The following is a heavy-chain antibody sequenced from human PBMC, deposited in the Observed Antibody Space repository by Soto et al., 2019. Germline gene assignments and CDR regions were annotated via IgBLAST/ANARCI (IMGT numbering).Heavy chain of an antibody. J-gene: IGHJ3*02. CDR1: GFTFSNYA. CDR2: ISGSGGST. V-gene: IGHV3-23*01. CDR3: AKDILKTGLDGFEI. Sequence: EVQLLESGGGTVPPGGSLRLSCAASGFTFSNYAMSWVRQAPGRGLEWVLAISGSGGSTYHADSVKGRFAISRDNSKNALILQMNSLRAEDTAIYYCAKDILKTGLDGFEIWGQGTMVTVSS. D-gene: IGHD1-1*01.